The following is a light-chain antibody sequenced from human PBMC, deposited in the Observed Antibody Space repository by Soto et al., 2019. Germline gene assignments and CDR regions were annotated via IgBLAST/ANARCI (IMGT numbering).Light chain of an antibody. CDR3: HQSDSTPQT. J-gene: IGKJ1*01. CDR1: QSIGTY. Sequence: DIQLTQSPSSLSASLGDRVTISCRASQSIGTYLNWFLQKPGKAPKLLIYVATSLQSGVPSRFSGSGSGTDLALTISSLQPEDVGIYYCHQSDSTPQTFGQGTRV. CDR2: VAT. V-gene: IGKV1-39*01.